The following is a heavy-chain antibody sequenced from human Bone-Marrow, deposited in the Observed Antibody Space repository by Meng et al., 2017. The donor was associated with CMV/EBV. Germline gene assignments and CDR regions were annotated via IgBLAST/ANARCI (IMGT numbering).Heavy chain of an antibody. D-gene: IGHD6-19*01. CDR1: GFTVSTNY. J-gene: IGHJ3*02. Sequence: GESLKISCAASGFTVSTNYMSWVRQAPGKGLEWVSVISSGGRIYYADSVKGRFTISRDDSKNTAYLQMNSLKTEDTAVYYCTRRMFSAVAGTDDAFDIWGQGTMVTVSS. CDR3: TRRMFSAVAGTDDAFDI. V-gene: IGHV3-53*01. CDR2: ISSGGRI.